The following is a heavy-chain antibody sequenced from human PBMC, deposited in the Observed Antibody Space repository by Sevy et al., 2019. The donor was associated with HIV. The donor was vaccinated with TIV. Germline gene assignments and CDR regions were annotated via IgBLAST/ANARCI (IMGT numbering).Heavy chain of an antibody. V-gene: IGHV3-7*01. CDR1: GFSFSSYW. CDR3: ARDLPPSATTVAHFDF. Sequence: GGSLRLSCAASGFSFSSYWMSWVRQAPGKGLEWVANINQDGSERHYVDSVKGRFTISRDNGKNSLYLQMSSLRAEDTAVYYCARDLPPSATTVAHFDFWGQGTLVTVSS. J-gene: IGHJ4*02. CDR2: INQDGSER. D-gene: IGHD4-17*01.